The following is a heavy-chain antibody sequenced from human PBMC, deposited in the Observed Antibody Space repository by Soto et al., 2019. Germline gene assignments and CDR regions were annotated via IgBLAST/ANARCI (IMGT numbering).Heavy chain of an antibody. CDR2: IYYSGST. D-gene: IGHD4-4*01. CDR1: GGSISSSGYY. Sequence: SETLSLTCTVSGGSISSSGYYWSWIRQHPGKGLEWIGYIYYSGSTYYNPSLKSRVTISVDTSKNQFSLKLSSVTAADAAVYYCARVKVTPHYYYYGMDVWGQGTTVTVSS. J-gene: IGHJ6*02. CDR3: ARVKVTPHYYYYGMDV. V-gene: IGHV4-31*03.